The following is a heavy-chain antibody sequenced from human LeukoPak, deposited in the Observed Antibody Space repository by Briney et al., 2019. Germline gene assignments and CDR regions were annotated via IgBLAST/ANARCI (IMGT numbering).Heavy chain of an antibody. J-gene: IGHJ4*02. Sequence: AASVKVSCKASEYTFTDYYLHWVRQAPGQGFEWMGWINPVSGGTNYVQKFQGRVTMTRDTSISTDYMELSRLRSDDTAVYYCARANFLSCSSTSCLFDYWGQGTLVTVSS. CDR1: EYTFTDYY. D-gene: IGHD2-2*01. V-gene: IGHV1-2*02. CDR2: INPVSGGT. CDR3: ARANFLSCSSTSCLFDY.